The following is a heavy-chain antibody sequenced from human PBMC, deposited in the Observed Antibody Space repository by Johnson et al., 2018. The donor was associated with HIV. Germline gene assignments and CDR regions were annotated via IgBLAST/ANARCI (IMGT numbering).Heavy chain of an antibody. CDR1: GFTFSSYG. CDR3: ARESRGSGWGIDAFDI. V-gene: IGHV3-30*02. CDR2: IRYDGSNK. Sequence: QVQLVESGGGLVQPGGSLRLSCAASGFTFSSYGMHWVRQAPGKGLEWVAFIRYDGSNKYYADSVKGRFTISRDNSKNTLYLQMNSLRAEDTAVYYCARESRGSGWGIDAFDIWGQGTMVTVSS. D-gene: IGHD6-19*01. J-gene: IGHJ3*02.